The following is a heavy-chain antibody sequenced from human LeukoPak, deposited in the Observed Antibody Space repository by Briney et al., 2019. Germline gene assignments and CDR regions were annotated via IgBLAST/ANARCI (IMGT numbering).Heavy chain of an antibody. J-gene: IGHJ4*02. Sequence: GGSLRLSCAASGFTVSSNYMSWVRQAPGKGLEWVSVIYSSGSTYYADSVKGRFTISRDNSKNTLYLQMNSLRPEDTAVYYCARDRHYDTSGADYWGQGTLVTVSS. D-gene: IGHD3-22*01. V-gene: IGHV3-53*01. CDR1: GFTVSSNY. CDR2: IYSSGST. CDR3: ARDRHYDTSGADY.